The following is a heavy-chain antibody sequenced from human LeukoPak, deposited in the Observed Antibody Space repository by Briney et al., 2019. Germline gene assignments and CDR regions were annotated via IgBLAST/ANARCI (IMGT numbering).Heavy chain of an antibody. CDR2: ISGSGAST. CDR3: AKDRSRYDSSAYDFDY. J-gene: IGHJ4*02. CDR1: GFSFSSYG. V-gene: IGHV3-23*01. Sequence: GGSLRLSCAASGFSFSSYGMSWVRQAPGKGLEWVSGISGSGASTYYADSVKGRFTISRDNSKNTLHLQMDSLRAEDTAVYYCAKDRSRYDSSAYDFDYWGQGTLVTVSS. D-gene: IGHD3-22*01.